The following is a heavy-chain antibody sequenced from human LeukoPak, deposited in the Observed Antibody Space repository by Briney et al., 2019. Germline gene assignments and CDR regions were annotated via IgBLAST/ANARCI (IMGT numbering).Heavy chain of an antibody. D-gene: IGHD2-2*02. CDR2: INHSGST. J-gene: IGHJ5*02. Sequence: SETLSLTCAVYGGSFSGYYWSWIRQPPGKGLEWIGEINHSGSTNYNPSLKSRVTISVDTSTNQFSLKLSSVTAADTAVYYCARDKIPRSYVRWFDPWGQGTLVTVSS. CDR3: ARDKIPRSYVRWFDP. CDR1: GGSFSGYY. V-gene: IGHV4-34*01.